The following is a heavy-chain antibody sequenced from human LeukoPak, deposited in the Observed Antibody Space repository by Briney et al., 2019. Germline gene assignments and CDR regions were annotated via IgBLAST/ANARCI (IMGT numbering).Heavy chain of an antibody. CDR3: ARTYNYDFWSGGPNWFDP. D-gene: IGHD3-3*01. J-gene: IGHJ5*02. CDR2: IFYSGST. CDR1: GGFINSYY. V-gene: IGHV4-59*01. Sequence: SETLSLTCSVSGGFINSYYWTWIRQPPGKGLEWIGFIFYSGSTNYNPSLKSRVTISVDTSKNQFSLKLSSVTAADTAVYYCARTYNYDFWSGGPNWFDPWGQGTLVTVSS.